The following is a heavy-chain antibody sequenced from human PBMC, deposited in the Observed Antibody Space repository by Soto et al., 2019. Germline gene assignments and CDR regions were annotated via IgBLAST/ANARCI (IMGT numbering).Heavy chain of an antibody. J-gene: IGHJ4*02. CDR1: GFTFTSSA. V-gene: IGHV1-58*01. Sequence: SVKVSCKASGFTFTSSAVQWVRQARGQRLEWIGWIVVGSGNTNYAQKFRERVTITRDMSTSTAYMELSSLRSEDTAVYYCAADPHSSGWYSLWGQGTLVTVSS. CDR2: IVVGSGNT. CDR3: AADPHSSGWYSL. D-gene: IGHD6-19*01.